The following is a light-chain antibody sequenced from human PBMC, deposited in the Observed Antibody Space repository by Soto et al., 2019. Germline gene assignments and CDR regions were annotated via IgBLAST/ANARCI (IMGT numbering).Light chain of an antibody. CDR1: QSVSSSY. V-gene: IGKV3D-7*01. CDR2: GAS. Sequence: PGERVTLSCRASQSVSSSYLTWYQQKPGQAPRLLIYGASTRATSIPARFSGSGSGTEFTLTITSLQSEDFALYYCQQYHNLWTFGRGTKVDIK. J-gene: IGKJ1*01. CDR3: QQYHNLWT.